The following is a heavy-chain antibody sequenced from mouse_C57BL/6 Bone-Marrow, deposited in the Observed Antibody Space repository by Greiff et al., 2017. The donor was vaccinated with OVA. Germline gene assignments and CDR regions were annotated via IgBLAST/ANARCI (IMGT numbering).Heavy chain of an antibody. CDR1: GYTFTSYW. V-gene: IGHV1-55*01. D-gene: IGHD1-1*01. J-gene: IGHJ3*02. CDR3: ASEGRGSSPE. CDR2: IYPGSGST. Sequence: VQLQQSGAELVKPGASVKMSCKASGYTFTSYWITWVKQRPGQGLEWIGDIYPGSGSTNYNEKFKSKATLTVDTSSSTAYMQLSSLTSEDSAVYYCASEGRGSSPEWGQGTLVTVSA.